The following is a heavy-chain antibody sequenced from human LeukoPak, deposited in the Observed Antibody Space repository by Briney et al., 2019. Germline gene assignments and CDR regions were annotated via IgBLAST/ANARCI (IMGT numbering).Heavy chain of an antibody. V-gene: IGHV4-30-2*01. CDR2: IYHSVST. Sequence: SETLSLTCAVSGGSISSGGYSWSWIRQPPGKGLEWIGYIYHSVSTYYNPSLKSRVTISVDRSKNQFSLKLSSVTAADTAVYYCARTTPRGYYYGMDVWGQGTTVTVSS. CDR1: GGSISSGGYS. D-gene: IGHD1-26*01. J-gene: IGHJ6*02. CDR3: ARTTPRGYYYGMDV.